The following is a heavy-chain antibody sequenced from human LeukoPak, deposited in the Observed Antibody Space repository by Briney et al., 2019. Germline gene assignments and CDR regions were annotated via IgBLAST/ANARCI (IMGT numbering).Heavy chain of an antibody. J-gene: IGHJ5*02. V-gene: IGHV1-2*02. D-gene: IGHD6-19*01. CDR2: INPNSGGA. CDR3: ARGVSSGWYLMAPNWFDP. CDR1: GYTFTGYY. Sequence: ASVKVSCKASGYTFTGYYMHWVRQAPGQGLEWMGWINPNSGGANYAQKFQGRVTMTRDTSISTAYMELSRLRSEDTAVYYCARGVSSGWYLMAPNWFDPWGQGTLVTVSS.